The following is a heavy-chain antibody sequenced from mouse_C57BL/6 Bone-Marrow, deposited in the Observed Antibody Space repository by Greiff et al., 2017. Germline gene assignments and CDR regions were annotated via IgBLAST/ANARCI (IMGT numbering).Heavy chain of an antibody. CDR3: ARGYSNSFAY. CDR2: VYPYNGGT. CDR1: GFTFTDSY. Sequence: VQLQQSGPVLVKPGPSVKISCKASGFTFTDSYMHWVKQSHGKILEWIGLVYPYNGGTSYNQKFKGKATLTVDTSSSTAYMELNSLTTEDSAVYKWARGYSNSFAYWGQGTLVTVSA. V-gene: IGHV1-36*01. J-gene: IGHJ3*01. D-gene: IGHD2-5*01.